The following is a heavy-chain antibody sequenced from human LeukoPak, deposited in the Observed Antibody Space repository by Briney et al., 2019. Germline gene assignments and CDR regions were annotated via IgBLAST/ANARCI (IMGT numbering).Heavy chain of an antibody. J-gene: IGHJ4*02. CDR1: GFTFSSYA. CDR2: ISYDGSNK. D-gene: IGHD6-13*01. CDR3: ARDSSSSWYGPIDY. Sequence: GGSLRLSCAASGFTFSSYAMHWVRQAPGKGLEWVAVISYDGSNKYYADSVKGRFTISRDNSKNTLYLHMNSLRAEDTAVYYCARDSSSSWYGPIDYWGQGTLVTVSS. V-gene: IGHV3-30-3*01.